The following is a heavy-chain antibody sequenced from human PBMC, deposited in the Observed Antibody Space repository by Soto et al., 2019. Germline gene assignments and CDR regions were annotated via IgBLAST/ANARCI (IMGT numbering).Heavy chain of an antibody. CDR3: AKARDQKWVRIPFDY. Sequence: EVQLLESGGGLVQPGGSLRLSCVGSGFFFSSYTMTWVRQAPGKGLEWVSSFSATSENTYYADSVRGRFTISRDNSKNTLFLQMNSLTAEDTAMYYCAKARDQKWVRIPFDYWGQGILVIVSS. V-gene: IGHV3-23*01. CDR2: FSATSENT. D-gene: IGHD1-26*01. J-gene: IGHJ4*02. CDR1: GFFFSSYT.